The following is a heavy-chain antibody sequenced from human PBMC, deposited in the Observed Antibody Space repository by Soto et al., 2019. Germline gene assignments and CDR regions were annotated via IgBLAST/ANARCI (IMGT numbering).Heavy chain of an antibody. CDR2: IYYSGST. CDR1: GGSISSSSYY. D-gene: IGHD3-9*01. Sequence: QLQLQESGPGLVKPSETLSLTCTVSGGSISSSSYYWGWIRQPPGKGLEWIGSIYYSGSTYYNPSLKSRVPISVDTSKNQFSLKLSSVTAADTAVYYCATQKKYYDILTGYSYYYYGMDVWGQGTTVTVSS. CDR3: ATQKKYYDILTGYSYYYYGMDV. V-gene: IGHV4-39*01. J-gene: IGHJ6*02.